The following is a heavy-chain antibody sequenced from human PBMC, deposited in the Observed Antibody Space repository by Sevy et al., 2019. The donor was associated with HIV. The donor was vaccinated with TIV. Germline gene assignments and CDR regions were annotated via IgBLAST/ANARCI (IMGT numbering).Heavy chain of an antibody. D-gene: IGHD2-8*01. V-gene: IGHV4-61*02. Sequence: SETLSLTCTVSGDSINNGNHWWSWVRQPAGKGLEWIGRIYRSGRTIMYNPTLKSRVTMSVDTSKNQFSLKVTSVIAADTAIYYCARDGIRRDYWHARDVWGQGTTVTVS. CDR1: GDSINNGNHW. CDR3: ARDGIRRDYWHARDV. CDR2: IYRSGRT. J-gene: IGHJ6*02.